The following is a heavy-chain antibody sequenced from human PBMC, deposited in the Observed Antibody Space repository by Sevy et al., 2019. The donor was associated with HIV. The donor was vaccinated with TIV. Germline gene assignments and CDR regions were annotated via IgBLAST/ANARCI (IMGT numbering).Heavy chain of an antibody. V-gene: IGHV3-30-3*01. Sequence: GESLKTSCAASGFTFSSYAMHWVRQAPGKGLEWVAVISYDGSNKYYADSVKGRFTISRDNSKNTLYLQMNSLRAEDTAVYYCARDRVAIHSEYYFDYWGQGTLVTVSS. CDR3: ARDRVAIHSEYYFDY. J-gene: IGHJ4*02. CDR2: ISYDGSNK. CDR1: GFTFSSYA. D-gene: IGHD3-3*01.